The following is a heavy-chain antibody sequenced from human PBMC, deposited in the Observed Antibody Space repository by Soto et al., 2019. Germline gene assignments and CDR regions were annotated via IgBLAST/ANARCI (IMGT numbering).Heavy chain of an antibody. D-gene: IGHD3-22*01. J-gene: IGHJ3*02. Sequence: WETLSLTCSGSGGSVSSGTYQWSWIRQAPGKGLEWIGHIHYTGNTNNTPSLNSRVTISVNTSKNLFSLKLSSVAAADTAVYYCARGAITMVVVVTPHDAFDIWGQGTMVTVSS. CDR2: IHYTGNT. V-gene: IGHV4-61*01. CDR1: GGSVSSGTYQ. CDR3: ARGAITMVVVVTPHDAFDI.